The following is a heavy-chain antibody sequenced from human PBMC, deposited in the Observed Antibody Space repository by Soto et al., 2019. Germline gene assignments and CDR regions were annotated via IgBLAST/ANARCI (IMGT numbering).Heavy chain of an antibody. Sequence: SETLSLTCTVSCGSISSGGYYWSWIRQHPGKGLEWIGYIYYSGSTYYNPSLKSRVTISVDTSKNQFSLKLSSVTAADTAVYYCARDGGVNYGSGSYDLNGMYVWGQGTTVTVSS. CDR3: ARDGGVNYGSGSYDLNGMYV. J-gene: IGHJ6*02. V-gene: IGHV4-31*03. D-gene: IGHD3-10*01. CDR2: IYYSGST. CDR1: CGSISSGGYY.